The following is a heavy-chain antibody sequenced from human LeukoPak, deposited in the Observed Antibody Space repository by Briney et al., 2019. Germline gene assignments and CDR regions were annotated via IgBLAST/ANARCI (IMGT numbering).Heavy chain of an antibody. J-gene: IGHJ4*02. V-gene: IGHV4-38-2*02. CDR2: IYHSGST. D-gene: IGHD5-18*01. CDR3: ARVGNSYLSPIFDY. CDR1: GYSINSGYY. Sequence: SETLSLTCTVSGYSINSGYYWGWIRQPPGKGLEWIGSIYHSGSTYDNPSLKSRVTISVDTSKNQFSLKLRSVTAADTAVYYCARVGNSYLSPIFDYWGQGTLVTVSS.